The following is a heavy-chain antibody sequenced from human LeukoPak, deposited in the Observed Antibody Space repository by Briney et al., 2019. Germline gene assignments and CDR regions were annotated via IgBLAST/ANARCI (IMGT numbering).Heavy chain of an antibody. D-gene: IGHD3-3*01. CDR3: AREVPVSLRFLEWENFDS. Sequence: PPETLSLTCTVSGVSMTIGGYYWTWIRQPAGKGLEWLGRVFTSGKTDYNPSLKSRLTISLETSENQFSLKLTSVTAADTAVYFCAREVPVSLRFLEWENFDSWGQGALVTVSS. CDR2: VFTSGKT. J-gene: IGHJ4*02. V-gene: IGHV4-61*02. CDR1: GVSMTIGGYY.